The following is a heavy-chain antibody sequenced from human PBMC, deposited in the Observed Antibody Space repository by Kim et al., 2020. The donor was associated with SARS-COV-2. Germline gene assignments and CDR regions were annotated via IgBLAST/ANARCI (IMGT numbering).Heavy chain of an antibody. CDR1: GGSFSGYY. J-gene: IGHJ6*02. V-gene: IGHV4-34*01. CDR3: ARGRGYYGMDV. CDR2: INHSGST. Sequence: SENLSLTCAVYGGSFSGYYWSWIRQPPGKGLEWIGEINHSGSTNYNPSLKSRVTISVDTSKNQFSLKLSSVTAADTAVYYCARGRGYYGMDVWGQGTTVT.